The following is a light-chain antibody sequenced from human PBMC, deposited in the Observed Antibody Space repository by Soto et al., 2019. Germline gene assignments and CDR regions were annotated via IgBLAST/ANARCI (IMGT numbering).Light chain of an antibody. J-gene: IGLJ2*01. CDR2: ANN. Sequence: QSVLTQPPSVCAAPGQKVTISCSGSSSNIGNNYVSWYQQLPGTALKLLIYANNKRPSGIPDRFSGSKSGTSATLGITGLQTGDEADYYCGTWDSSLSAVVFGGGTKLTVL. CDR3: GTWDSSLSAVV. CDR1: SSNIGNNY. V-gene: IGLV1-51*01.